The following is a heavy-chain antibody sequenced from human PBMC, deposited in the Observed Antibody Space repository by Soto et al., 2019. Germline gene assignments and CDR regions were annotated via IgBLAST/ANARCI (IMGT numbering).Heavy chain of an antibody. J-gene: IGHJ3*02. CDR2: IYYSGST. V-gene: IGHV4-30-4*01. D-gene: IGHD3-9*01. Sequence: PSETLSLTCTVSGGSISSGDYYWSWILHPPGKGLEWIGYIYYSGSTYYNPSLKSRVTISVDTSKNQFSLKLSSVTAADTAVYYCARDIISLRYFAWLSSDAFDIWGHGTMVTVSS. CDR3: ARDIISLRYFAWLSSDAFDI. CDR1: GGSISSGDYY.